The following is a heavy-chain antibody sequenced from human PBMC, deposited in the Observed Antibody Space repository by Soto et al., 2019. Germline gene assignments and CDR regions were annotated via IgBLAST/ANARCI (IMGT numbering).Heavy chain of an antibody. CDR2: IIPIFGTA. Sequence: QVQLVQSGAEVKKPGSSVKVSCKASGGTFSSYAISWVRQAPGQGLEWMGGIIPIFGTANYAQKFQGRVTITADESTSTADMELSSLRSEDTAVYYCERDAMSITMVRGGFDYWGQGTLVTVSS. J-gene: IGHJ4*02. CDR3: ERDAMSITMVRGGFDY. CDR1: GGTFSSYA. D-gene: IGHD3-10*01. V-gene: IGHV1-69*01.